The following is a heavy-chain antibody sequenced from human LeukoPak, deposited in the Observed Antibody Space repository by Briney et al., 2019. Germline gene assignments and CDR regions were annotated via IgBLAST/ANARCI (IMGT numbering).Heavy chain of an antibody. CDR3: AREGYCSSTSCYGNWFDP. J-gene: IGHJ5*02. D-gene: IGHD2-2*01. Sequence: ASVKVSCKASGGTFSSYAISWVRQAPGQGLEWMGGIIPIFGTANYAQKFQGRVTITADESTSTAYMELSSLRSEDTAVYYCAREGYCSSTSCYGNWFDPWGQGTLVTVSS. CDR2: IIPIFGTA. CDR1: GGTFSSYA. V-gene: IGHV1-69*13.